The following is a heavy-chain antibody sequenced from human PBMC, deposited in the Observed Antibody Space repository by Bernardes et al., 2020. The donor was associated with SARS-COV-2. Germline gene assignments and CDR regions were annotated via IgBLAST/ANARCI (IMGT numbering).Heavy chain of an antibody. Sequence: GGSLRLSCAASGFTFSNAWMSWVRQAPGKGLEWVGRIKSKTDGGTTDYAAPVKGRFTISRDDSKNTLYLQMNSLKTEDTAVYYCTTVSGQLVYFFSVYYGMDVWGQGTTVTVSS. CDR3: TTVSGQLVYFFSVYYGMDV. J-gene: IGHJ6*02. CDR1: GFTFSNAW. V-gene: IGHV3-15*01. CDR2: IKSKTDGGTT. D-gene: IGHD6-6*01.